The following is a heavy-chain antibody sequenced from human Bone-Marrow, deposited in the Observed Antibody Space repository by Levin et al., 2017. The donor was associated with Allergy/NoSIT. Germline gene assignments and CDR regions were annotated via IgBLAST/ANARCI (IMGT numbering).Heavy chain of an antibody. Sequence: GESLKISCVGSGFTFSTYAVAWVRQAPGKGLEWVSVISGNGQTIYYADSVKGRFTISRDNSKNTVYLQMDSLRAEDTAVYHCAKRLSNVRDWYSFDNWGQGTVVTVSS. CDR1: GFTFSTYA. CDR2: ISGNGQTI. D-gene: IGHD3/OR15-3a*01. J-gene: IGHJ4*02. V-gene: IGHV3-23*01. CDR3: AKRLSNVRDWYSFDN.